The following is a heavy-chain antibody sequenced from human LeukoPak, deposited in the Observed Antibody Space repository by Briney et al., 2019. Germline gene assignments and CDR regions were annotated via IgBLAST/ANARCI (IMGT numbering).Heavy chain of an antibody. J-gene: IGHJ4*02. V-gene: IGHV4-59*08. Sequence: SETLSLTRTVSRGSISSYYWTWIRQPPGKGLGLEWIGYIYYSGGTNYNPSLKSRVTISIDTSKNQVSLKLSSVTAADTAVYYCARLWDSSSSLDYWGQGTLVTVSS. CDR2: IYYSGGT. CDR1: RGSISSYY. CDR3: ARLWDSSSSLDY. D-gene: IGHD6-6*01.